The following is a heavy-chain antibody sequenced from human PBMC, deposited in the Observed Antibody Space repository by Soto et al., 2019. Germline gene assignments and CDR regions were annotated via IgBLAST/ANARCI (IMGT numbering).Heavy chain of an antibody. J-gene: IGHJ4*02. CDR1: GFTFSGYA. CDR2: ISGSDGAT. CDR3: AKDRHVKGIAVADVLAY. V-gene: IGHV3-23*01. Sequence: PGGSLRLSCAASGFTFSGYAMSWVRQAPGKGLEWVSAISGSDGATYYADSVKGRFTISRDNSKNTLYLQMNSLRAEDTAVYYCAKDRHVKGIAVADVLAYWGQGTLVTVSS. D-gene: IGHD6-19*01.